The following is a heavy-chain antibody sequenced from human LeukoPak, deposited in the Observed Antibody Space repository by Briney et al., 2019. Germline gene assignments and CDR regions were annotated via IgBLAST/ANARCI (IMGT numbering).Heavy chain of an antibody. J-gene: IGHJ4*02. CDR1: GFTFSNYA. Sequence: GGSLRLSCAASGFTFSNYAMSWVRQAPGKGLEWVSAISGSGGSTYYADSVKGRFTISRDNSKNTLYLQMNSLRAEDTAVYYCAKGSDFWSGYYQHWGQGTLVTVSS. CDR3: AKGSDFWSGYYQH. V-gene: IGHV3-23*01. D-gene: IGHD3-3*01. CDR2: ISGSGGST.